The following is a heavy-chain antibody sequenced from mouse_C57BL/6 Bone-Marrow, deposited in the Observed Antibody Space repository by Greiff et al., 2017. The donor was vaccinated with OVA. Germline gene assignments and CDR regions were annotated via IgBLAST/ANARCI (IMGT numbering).Heavy chain of an antibody. CDR3: ARRGWLRREGNAMDY. J-gene: IGHJ4*01. D-gene: IGHD2-2*01. Sequence: EVQLQQSGPELVKPGDSVKISCKASGYSFTGYFMNWVMQSHGKSLEWIGRINPYNGDTFYNQKFKGKATLTVDKSSSTAHMELRSLTSEDSAVYYCARRGWLRREGNAMDYWGQGTSVTVSS. CDR2: INPYNGDT. CDR1: GYSFTGYF. V-gene: IGHV1-20*01.